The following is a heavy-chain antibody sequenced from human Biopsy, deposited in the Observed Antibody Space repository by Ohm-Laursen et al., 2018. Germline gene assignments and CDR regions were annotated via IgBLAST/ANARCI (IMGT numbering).Heavy chain of an antibody. D-gene: IGHD6-13*01. CDR1: GYNFTDFY. Sequence: GASVKVSCKASGYNFTDFYLHWVRQAPGQGLAWLGWINPDTGGTKYAQKFQGRVAMTRDTSISTAYLDLSSLGSEDTAVYYCAREKPFGASWGYWGQGTLVTVSS. V-gene: IGHV1-2*02. J-gene: IGHJ4*02. CDR2: INPDTGGT. CDR3: AREKPFGASWGY.